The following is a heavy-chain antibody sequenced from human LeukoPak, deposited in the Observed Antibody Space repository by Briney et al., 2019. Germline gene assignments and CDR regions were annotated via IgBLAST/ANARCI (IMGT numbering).Heavy chain of an antibody. V-gene: IGHV4-4*07. CDR3: ARKDGDY. J-gene: IGHJ4*02. Sequence: SEPLSLTCTVSGGSISAFHWTWSRQPAGKGLEWIGLIYSSGSTLFNPSLKSRVAMSVDLTKNQLSLKLTSVPAADTAMYYCARKDGDYWGRGTLVTVSS. CDR1: GGSISAFH. CDR2: IYSSGST.